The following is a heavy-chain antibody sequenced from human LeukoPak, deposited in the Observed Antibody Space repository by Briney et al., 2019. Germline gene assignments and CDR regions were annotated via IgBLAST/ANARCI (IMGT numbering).Heavy chain of an antibody. J-gene: IGHJ4*02. CDR3: TRNWGDYDY. CDR2: TRNKAYGGTT. Sequence: GGSLRLSCTASGFTFGDYAMSWVRQAPGKGLEWVGFTRNKAYGGTTEYAASVKGRFTISRDDSKSIAYLQMNSLKIEDTAVYYCTRNWGDYDYWGRGTLVTDSS. D-gene: IGHD4-17*01. CDR1: GFTFGDYA. V-gene: IGHV3-49*04.